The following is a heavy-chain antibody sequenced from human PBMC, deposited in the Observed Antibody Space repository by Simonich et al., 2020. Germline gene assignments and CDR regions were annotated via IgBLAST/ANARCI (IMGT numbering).Heavy chain of an antibody. CDR2: IKQEGREK. V-gene: IGHV3-7*01. CDR3: ARDREVYGSGSYYNY. CDR1: GFTFSSYW. J-gene: IGHJ4*02. D-gene: IGHD3-10*01. Sequence: EVQLVESGGGLVQPGGSLRLSCAASGFTFSSYWMSWVRQAPGKGLEWGAKIKQEGREKYYVDSVKGRFTISRDNAKNSLYLQMNSLRAEDTAVYYCARDREVYGSGSYYNYWGQGTLVTVSS.